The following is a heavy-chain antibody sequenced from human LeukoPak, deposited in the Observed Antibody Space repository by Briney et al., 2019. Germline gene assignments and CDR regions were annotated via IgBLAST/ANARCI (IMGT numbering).Heavy chain of an antibody. CDR3: VKGHYILTGYYRIDQRRDYFDY. CDR2: IWYDGSNK. Sequence: GGSLRLSCAASGSTFSSYGMHWVRQAPGKGLEWVAVIWYDGSNKDYADSVKGRFTISRDNSKNTLYLQMNSLRAEDTAVYYCVKGHYILTGYYRIDQRRDYFDYWGQGTLVTASS. CDR1: GSTFSSYG. D-gene: IGHD3-9*01. V-gene: IGHV3-33*06. J-gene: IGHJ4*02.